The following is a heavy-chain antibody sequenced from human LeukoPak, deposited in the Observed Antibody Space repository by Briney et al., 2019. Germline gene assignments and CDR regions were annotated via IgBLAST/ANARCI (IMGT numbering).Heavy chain of an antibody. D-gene: IGHD2-21*02. CDR2: VSYDGSNK. V-gene: IGHV3-30*03. CDR1: GYTLSTCG. J-gene: IGHJ6*02. CDR3: ATTKLSVAVTANAYYPAMDV. Sequence: GGSPCLFCAASGYTLSTCGMHWVRQAPGKGLEWVTFVSYDGSNKFYLDSVKGRFTVSRDNPKNTLYQQLNSLKAEHTAVYYCATTKLSVAVTANAYYPAMDVWGQGTTVTVSS.